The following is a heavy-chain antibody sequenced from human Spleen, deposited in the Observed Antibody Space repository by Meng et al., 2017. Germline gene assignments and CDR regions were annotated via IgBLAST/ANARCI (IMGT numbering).Heavy chain of an antibody. CDR1: GFSLTTSGVG. V-gene: IGHV2-5*02. J-gene: IGHJ4*02. CDR3: AHSNYGDYGVGFFDH. CDR2: IYWDDDK. D-gene: IGHD4-17*01. Sequence: QITLKDSCPTLVKPTPTLTLTCTFSGFSLTTSGVGVGWIRQPPGKALEWLALIYWDDDKRYSPSLKSRLIITKDTSKNQVVLTLTNMDSVDTATYYCAHSNYGDYGVGFFDHWGQGTLVTVSS.